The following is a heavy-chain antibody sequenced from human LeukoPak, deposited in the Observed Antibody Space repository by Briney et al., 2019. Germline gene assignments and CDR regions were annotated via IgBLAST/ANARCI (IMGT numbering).Heavy chain of an antibody. CDR1: GGSISSSSYY. J-gene: IGHJ1*01. D-gene: IGHD2-2*02. CDR2: IYYSGST. CDR3: ARVVPAAIGYFQH. V-gene: IGHV4-39*01. Sequence: SETLSLTCTVSGGSISSSSYYWGWIRQPPGKGLEWIGSIYYSGSTYYNPSLQSRATISVDTSKNQFPLKLSSVTAADTAVYYCARVVPAAIGYFQHWGQGTLVTVSS.